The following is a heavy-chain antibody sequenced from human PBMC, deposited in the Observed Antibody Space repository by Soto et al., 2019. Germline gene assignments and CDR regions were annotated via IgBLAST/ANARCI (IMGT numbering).Heavy chain of an antibody. CDR2: ISSSSSYI. Sequence: GGSLRLSCAASGFTFSSYSMNWVRQAPGKGLEWVSSISSSSSYIYYADSVKGRFTISRDNAKNSLYLQMNSLRAEDTAVYYCARDPRGYSYGHSPYNWFDPWGQGTLVTVSS. D-gene: IGHD5-18*01. CDR1: GFTFSSYS. CDR3: ARDPRGYSYGHSPYNWFDP. V-gene: IGHV3-21*01. J-gene: IGHJ5*02.